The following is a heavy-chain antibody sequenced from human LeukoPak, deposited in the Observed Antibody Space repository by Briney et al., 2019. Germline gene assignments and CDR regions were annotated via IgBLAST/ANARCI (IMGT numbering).Heavy chain of an antibody. V-gene: IGHV1-2*06. Sequence: GASVKVSCKASGYTFTIYYIHWVRQAPGQGLEWMGRINPNSDDTNYAQRFQGRVTMTRDTSISTAYMELSRLRSDDTAVYYCARSPNYSDSSGYYYVSDSWGQGTLVTVSS. CDR1: GYTFTIYY. D-gene: IGHD3-22*01. J-gene: IGHJ4*02. CDR2: INPNSDDT. CDR3: ARSPNYSDSSGYYYVSDS.